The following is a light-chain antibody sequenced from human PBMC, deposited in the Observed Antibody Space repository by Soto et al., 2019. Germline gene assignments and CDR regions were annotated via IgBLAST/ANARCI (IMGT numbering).Light chain of an antibody. J-gene: IGKJ5*01. CDR2: GAS. CDR1: QSVHNF. CDR3: QQRSNWPPIT. Sequence: EVVLTQFPATLSLSPGDRAALSCKASQSVHNFLAWYQQRPGQAPRLLIYGASNRAAGIPDRFSGSGSGTDFTLTINSLEPEAFAVYYCQQRSNWPPITFGQGTRLDIK. V-gene: IGKV3-11*01.